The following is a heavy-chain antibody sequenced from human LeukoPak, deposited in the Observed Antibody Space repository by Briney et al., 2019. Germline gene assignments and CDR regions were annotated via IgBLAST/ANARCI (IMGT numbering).Heavy chain of an antibody. CDR1: GGSISSGSYY. J-gene: IGHJ6*03. CDR3: AREAVDYGDYGYYYYYMDV. CDR2: IYTSGST. D-gene: IGHD4-17*01. Sequence: PSETLSLTCTVSGGSISSGSYYWSWIRQPAGKGLEWIGRIYTSGSTNYNPSLKSRVTISVDTSKNQFSLKLSSVTAADTAVYYCAREAVDYGDYGYYYYYMDVWGKGTTVTVSS. V-gene: IGHV4-61*02.